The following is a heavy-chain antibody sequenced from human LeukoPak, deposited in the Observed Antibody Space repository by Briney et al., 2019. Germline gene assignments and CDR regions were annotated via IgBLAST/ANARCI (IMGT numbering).Heavy chain of an antibody. CDR2: IYSGGST. D-gene: IGHD3-9*01. V-gene: IGHV3-66*01. J-gene: IGHJ6*02. Sequence: PGGSLRLSCAASSFTVSSNYMSWVRQAPGKGLEWVSVIYSGGSTYYADSVKGRFTISRDNSKNTLYLQMNSLRAEDTAVYYCARAPITISSAYYYYYYGMDVWSQGTTVTVSS. CDR3: ARAPITISSAYYYYYYGMDV. CDR1: SFTVSSNY.